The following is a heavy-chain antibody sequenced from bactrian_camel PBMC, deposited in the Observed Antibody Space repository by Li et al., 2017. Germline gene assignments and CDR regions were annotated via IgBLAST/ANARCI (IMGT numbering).Heavy chain of an antibody. CDR3: ATRNYYREYV. V-gene: IGHV3S40*01. Sequence: DVQLVESGGGLVQPGGSLTLSCAASGFTFSNFAMSWVRQAPGKGLEWVSAINSGGGSTYYADSVKGRFTISRDNAKNTLYLQLNSLKTEDAAMYYCATRNYYREYVCGQGTQVTVS. J-gene: IGHJ4*01. D-gene: IGHD4*01. CDR1: GFTFSNFA. CDR2: INSGGGST.